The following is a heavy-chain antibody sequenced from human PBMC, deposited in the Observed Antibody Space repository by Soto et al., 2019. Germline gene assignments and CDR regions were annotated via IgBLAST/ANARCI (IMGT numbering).Heavy chain of an antibody. Sequence: ASVKVSCKASGYTYISYSMHWVRQAPGQRLEWMGWISAHNGNTKYAQKIQGRVTMTTDTSTSTAYMELRSLRSDDTAVYYCARDGPPMDYWGQGTLVTV. CDR1: GYTYISYS. V-gene: IGHV1-18*01. CDR3: ARDGPPMDY. CDR2: ISAHNGNT. D-gene: IGHD2-2*01. J-gene: IGHJ4*02.